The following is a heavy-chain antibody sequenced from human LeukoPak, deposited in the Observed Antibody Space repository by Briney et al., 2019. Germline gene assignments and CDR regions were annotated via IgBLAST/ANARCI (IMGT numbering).Heavy chain of an antibody. J-gene: IGHJ4*02. CDR1: GGSISSYY. CDR3: ARGELLTFFDY. V-gene: IGHV4-59*01. Sequence: SETLSLTCTVSGGSISSYYWSWIRQPPGKGLEWIGYIYYSGSTNYSPSLKSRVTISVDASKNQFSLKLSSVTAADTAVYYCARGELLTFFDYWGQGTLVTVSS. D-gene: IGHD3-10*01. CDR2: IYYSGST.